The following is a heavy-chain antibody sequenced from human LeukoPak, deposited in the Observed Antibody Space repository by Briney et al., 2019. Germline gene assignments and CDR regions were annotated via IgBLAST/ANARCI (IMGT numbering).Heavy chain of an antibody. D-gene: IGHD6-13*01. CDR1: GYTLTGYY. J-gene: IGHJ4*02. Sequence: ASVKVSCKASGYTLTGYYMHWVRQAPGQGLEWMGWINLNSGGTNYAQKFQGRVTMTRDTSISTAYMELSRLRSDDTAVYYCARGIAAAATNYYFDYWGQGTLVTVSS. CDR3: ARGIAAAATNYYFDY. V-gene: IGHV1-2*02. CDR2: INLNSGGT.